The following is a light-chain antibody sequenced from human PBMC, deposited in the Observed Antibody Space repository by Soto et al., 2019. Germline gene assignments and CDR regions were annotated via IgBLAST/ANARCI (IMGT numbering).Light chain of an antibody. J-gene: IGKJ1*01. CDR3: QQYNSYSQT. V-gene: IGKV1-5*03. Sequence: IQMTQSPSTLSASVGDRVTITCQASQTISNWLAWYQQKPGKAPKLLIYKASTLESGVPSRFSGSGSGTEFTLTISSLQPEDSATYYCQQYNSYSQTFGQGTKVDIK. CDR1: QTISNW. CDR2: KAS.